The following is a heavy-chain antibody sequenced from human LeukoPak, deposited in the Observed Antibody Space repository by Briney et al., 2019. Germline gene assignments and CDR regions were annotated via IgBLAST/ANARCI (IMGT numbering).Heavy chain of an antibody. D-gene: IGHD3-9*01. J-gene: IGHJ4*02. CDR2: IYYSGST. CDR3: ARHDLLTGYYFDY. V-gene: IGHV4-59*01. CDR1: GDSIGSYY. Sequence: PSETLSLTCIVSGDSIGSYYWSWIRQPPGKGLEWMGYIYYSGSTNYNPSLKSRVTISVDTSKNQFSPKLSSVTAADTAVYYCARHDLLTGYYFDYWGQGTLVTVSS.